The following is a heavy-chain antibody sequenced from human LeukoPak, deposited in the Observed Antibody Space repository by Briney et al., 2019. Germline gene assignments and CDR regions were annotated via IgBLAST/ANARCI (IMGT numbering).Heavy chain of an antibody. CDR3: ARVGQYSGYSFDY. D-gene: IGHD5-12*01. Sequence: GGSLRLSCAASGFTFSSYSMNWVRQAPGKGLEWVSSISSSSSYIYYADSVKGRFTISRDNAKNSLYLQMNSLRAEDTAVYYCARVGQYSGYSFDYWGQGTLVTVSS. CDR2: ISSSSSYI. CDR1: GFTFSSYS. V-gene: IGHV3-21*01. J-gene: IGHJ4*02.